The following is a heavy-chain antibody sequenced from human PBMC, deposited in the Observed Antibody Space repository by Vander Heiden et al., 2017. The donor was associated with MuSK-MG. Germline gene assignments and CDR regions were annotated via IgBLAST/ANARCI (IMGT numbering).Heavy chain of an antibody. CDR2: IIPNFGTS. CDR1: GGAVSSYA. V-gene: IGHV1-69*01. J-gene: IGHJ3*02. CDR3: ARDGSANWGDAFDI. Sequence: QVQRVQSGAEVKKPGSPVKVSCNAYGGAVSSYAISWVRQAPGQGLECMGGIIPNFGTSNYAQKCQGRVTITADESTSTAYMELSSLRSEDTAVYYCARDGSANWGDAFDIWDQGTMVTVSS. D-gene: IGHD7-27*01.